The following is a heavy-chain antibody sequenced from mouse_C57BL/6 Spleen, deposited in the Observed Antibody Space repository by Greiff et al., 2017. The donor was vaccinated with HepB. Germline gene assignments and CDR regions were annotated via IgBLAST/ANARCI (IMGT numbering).Heavy chain of an antibody. CDR2: ISNLAYSI. CDR3: ARLYSNLYYYAMDY. CDR1: GFTFSDYG. D-gene: IGHD2-5*01. Sequence: DVKLVESGGGLVQPGGSLKLSCAASGFTFSDYGMAWVRQAPRKGPEWVAFISNLAYSIYYADTVTGRFTISRENAKNTLYLEMSSLRSEDTAMYYCARLYSNLYYYAMDYWGQGTSVTVSS. J-gene: IGHJ4*01. V-gene: IGHV5-15*01.